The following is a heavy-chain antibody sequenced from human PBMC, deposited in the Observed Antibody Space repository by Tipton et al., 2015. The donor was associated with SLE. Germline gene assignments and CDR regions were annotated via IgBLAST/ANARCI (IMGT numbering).Heavy chain of an antibody. J-gene: IGHJ6*03. D-gene: IGHD4-11*01. V-gene: IGHV4-39*07. CDR3: ASGTTTQLDDYFYYHIDV. CDR2: IYYSGST. CDR1: GGSISSSSYY. Sequence: TLSLTCTVSGGSISSSSYYWGWIRQPPGKGLEWIGSIYYSGSTYYNPSLKSRLTLSIDPSKNQFSLKLSSVTAADTAVYYCASGTTTQLDDYFYYHIDVWGKGTTVTVSS.